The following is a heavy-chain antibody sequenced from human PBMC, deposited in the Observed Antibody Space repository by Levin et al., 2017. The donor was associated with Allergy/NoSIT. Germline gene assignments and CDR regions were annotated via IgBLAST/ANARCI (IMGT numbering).Heavy chain of an antibody. V-gene: IGHV3-21*01. J-gene: IGHJ6*02. CDR3: ARGRGYDILTGYRSHYYYGMDV. CDR1: GFTFSSYS. CDR2: ISSSSSYI. Sequence: GGSLRLSCAASGFTFSSYSMNWVRQAPGKGLEWVSSISSSSSYIYYADSVKGRFTISRDNAKNSLYLQMNSLRAEDTAVYYCARGRGYDILTGYRSHYYYGMDVWGQGTTVTVSS. D-gene: IGHD3-9*01.